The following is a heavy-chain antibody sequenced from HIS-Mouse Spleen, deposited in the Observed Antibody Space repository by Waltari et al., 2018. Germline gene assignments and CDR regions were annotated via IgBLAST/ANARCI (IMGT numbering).Heavy chain of an antibody. V-gene: IGHV3-21*01. CDR3: ARDPSGYDNH. J-gene: IGHJ5*02. CDR1: GFTFSTYS. CDR2: ISSSSSYI. D-gene: IGHD5-12*01. Sequence: EVQLVESGGGLVKPGGSLRLSCAASGFTFSTYSMNWVRQAPGKGLEWVSSISSSSSYIYYADSVKGRFTISRDNAKNSLYLQMNSLRAEDTAVYYCARDPSGYDNHWGQGTLVTVSS.